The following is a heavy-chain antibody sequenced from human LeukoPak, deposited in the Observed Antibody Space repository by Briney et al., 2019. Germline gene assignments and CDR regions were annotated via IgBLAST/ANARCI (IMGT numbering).Heavy chain of an antibody. CDR2: IYNSGTT. J-gene: IGHJ2*01. Sequence: SETLSLTCTVSGGSFSSYYWTWIRQPAGKGLEWIGRIYNSGTTNYGPSLESRVTMSLDTSKNRFSLSLSSVTAADTAVYYCARDRLGATGHWRIDVWGRGTLVTVSS. CDR1: GGSFSSYY. V-gene: IGHV4-4*07. D-gene: IGHD1-26*01. CDR3: ARDRLGATGHWRIDV.